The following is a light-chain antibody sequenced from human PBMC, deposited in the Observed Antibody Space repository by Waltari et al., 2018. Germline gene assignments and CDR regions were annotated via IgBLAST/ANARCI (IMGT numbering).Light chain of an antibody. V-gene: IGLV1-47*02. CDR1: SSHTGSTL. J-gene: IGLJ2*01. Sequence: QSVLTQPPSASGTPGPRVTISCSGSSSHTGSTLVYWYQQLPGTAPKLRIYSNNQRLSGVPDRFSGSKSGTSASLAISGLRSEDEADYYCAAWDDSLSGPVVFGGGTKLTVL. CDR3: AAWDDSLSGPVV. CDR2: SNN.